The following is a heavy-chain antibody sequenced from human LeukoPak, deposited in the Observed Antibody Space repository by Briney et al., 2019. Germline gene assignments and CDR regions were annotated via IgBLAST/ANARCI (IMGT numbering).Heavy chain of an antibody. Sequence: PSETLSLTCAVYGGSFSGYYWSWIRQPPGKGLEWIGEINHSGSTNYNPSLKSRVTISVDTSKNQFSLKLSSVTAADTAVYYCARGGVVVPAAMRYYYYMDVWGKGTTVTVPS. V-gene: IGHV4-34*01. J-gene: IGHJ6*03. CDR2: INHSGST. CDR1: GGSFSGYY. D-gene: IGHD2-2*01. CDR3: ARGGVVVPAAMRYYYYMDV.